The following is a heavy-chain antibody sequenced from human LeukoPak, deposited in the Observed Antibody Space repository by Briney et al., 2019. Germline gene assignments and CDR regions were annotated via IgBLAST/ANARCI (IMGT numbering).Heavy chain of an antibody. Sequence: AGGSLRLSCAASGFTFSTYAMSWVRQAPGKGLEWVSTISGSGGSTYYTDSVKGRFTISRDNSKNTLYLQMNTLGAEDTAVYYCAKDRSAAGTLQYFDYWGQGTLVTVSS. CDR1: GFTFSTYA. V-gene: IGHV3-23*01. J-gene: IGHJ4*02. CDR3: AKDRSAAGTLQYFDY. D-gene: IGHD6-13*01. CDR2: ISGSGGST.